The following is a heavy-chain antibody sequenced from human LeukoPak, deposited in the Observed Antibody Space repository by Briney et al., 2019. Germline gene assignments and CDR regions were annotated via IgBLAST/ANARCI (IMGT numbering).Heavy chain of an antibody. CDR3: ATPSRGGVNWYFDL. J-gene: IGHJ2*01. V-gene: IGHV4-39*07. CDR2: IYYSGST. Sequence: KASETLSLTCSVSGGSINSSSYFWGWIRQPPGKGLEWIGSIYYSGSTYYNPSLKSRVTISVDMSKNQFSLKLSSVTAADTAVYYCATPSRGGVNWYFDLWGRGTLVTVSS. CDR1: GGSINSSSYF. D-gene: IGHD2/OR15-2a*01.